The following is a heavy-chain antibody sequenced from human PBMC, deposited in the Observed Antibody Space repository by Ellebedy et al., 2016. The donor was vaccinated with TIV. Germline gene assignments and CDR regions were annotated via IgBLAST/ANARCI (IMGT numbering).Heavy chain of an antibody. V-gene: IGHV3-23*01. CDR3: AKDLVVVPAAIGGWFDP. CDR1: GFTFSSYA. J-gene: IGHJ5*02. Sequence: GGSLRLXXAASGFTFSSYAMSWVRQAPGKGLEWVSAISGSGGSTYYADSVKGRFTISRDNSKNTLYLQMNSLRAEDTAVYYCAKDLVVVPAAIGGWFDPWGQGTLVTVSS. D-gene: IGHD2-2*01. CDR2: ISGSGGST.